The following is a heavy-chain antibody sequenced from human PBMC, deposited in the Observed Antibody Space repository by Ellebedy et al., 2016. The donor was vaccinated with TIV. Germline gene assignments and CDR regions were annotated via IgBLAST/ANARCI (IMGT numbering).Heavy chain of an antibody. J-gene: IGHJ5*02. V-gene: IGHV1-18*01. CDR3: ARGYCSGGSCYSEKFDP. Sequence: AASVKVSCKASGYTLMSYGICWVRQAPGQGLEWMGWVSPYDGNTNYAQKLQGRVTMTTDTSTSTAYMELRSLRSDDTAVYYCARGYCSGGSCYSEKFDPWGQGTLVTVSS. CDR2: VSPYDGNT. D-gene: IGHD2-15*01. CDR1: GYTLMSYG.